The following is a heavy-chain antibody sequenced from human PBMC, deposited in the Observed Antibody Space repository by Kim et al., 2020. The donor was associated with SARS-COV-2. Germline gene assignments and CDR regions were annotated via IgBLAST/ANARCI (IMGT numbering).Heavy chain of an antibody. Sequence: SVKVSCKASGGTFSSYAISWVRQAPGQGLEWMGGIIPIFGTANYAQKFQGRVTITADESSTAYMELSSLRSEDTAVYYCARAHVGTMIVVGLLVYWGQGTLVTVSS. CDR3: ARAHVGTMIVVGLLVY. CDR2: IIPIFGTA. V-gene: IGHV1-69*13. D-gene: IGHD3-22*01. J-gene: IGHJ4*02. CDR1: GGTFSSYA.